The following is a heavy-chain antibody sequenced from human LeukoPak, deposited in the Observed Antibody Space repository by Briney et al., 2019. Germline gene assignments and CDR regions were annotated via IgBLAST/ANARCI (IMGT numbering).Heavy chain of an antibody. Sequence: PGGSLRLSCAASGFTFSSYNMNWVRQAPGKGLEWVSYISSSSTTIYYADSVKGRFTISRDNAKNSLYLHLNSLRDEDTAVYYCAGEFSSSSGSVSDYWGQGTLVTVSS. CDR3: AGEFSSSSGSVSDY. CDR1: GFTFSSYN. V-gene: IGHV3-48*02. CDR2: ISSSSTTI. J-gene: IGHJ4*02. D-gene: IGHD6-6*01.